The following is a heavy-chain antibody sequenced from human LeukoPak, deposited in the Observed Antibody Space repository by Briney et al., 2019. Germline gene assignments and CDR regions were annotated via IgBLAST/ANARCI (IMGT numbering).Heavy chain of an antibody. CDR2: IKQDGSEK. D-gene: IGHD6-6*01. CDR1: GFTFSSYW. V-gene: IGHV3-7*01. J-gene: IGHJ4*02. Sequence: GGSLRLSCAASGFTFSSYWMSWVRQAPGKGLEWVANIKQDGSEKNYVDSVKGRFTISRDNAKNSLDLQMNSLRAEDTAVYYCARYSSSSALFYWGQGTLVTVSS. CDR3: ARYSSSSALFY.